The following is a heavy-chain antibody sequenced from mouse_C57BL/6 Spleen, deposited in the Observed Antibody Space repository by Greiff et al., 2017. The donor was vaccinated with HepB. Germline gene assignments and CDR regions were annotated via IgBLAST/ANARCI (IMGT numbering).Heavy chain of an antibody. CDR3: AGLYGSSYGYFDD. CDR2: IYPRSGNT. D-gene: IGHD1-1*01. V-gene: IGHV1-81*01. CDR1: GYTFTSYG. Sequence: QVHVKQSGAELARPGASVKLSCTASGYTFTSYGISWVKQRTGQGLEWIGEIYPRSGNTYYNEKFKGKATLTADKSSSTAYMELRSLTSEDSAVYFCAGLYGSSYGYFDDWGTGTTVTVSS. J-gene: IGHJ1*03.